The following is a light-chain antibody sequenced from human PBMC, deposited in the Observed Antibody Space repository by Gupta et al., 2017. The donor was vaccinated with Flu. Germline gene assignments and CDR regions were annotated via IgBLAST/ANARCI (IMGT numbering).Light chain of an antibody. V-gene: IGKV1-33*01. Sequence: SLYASVGDRGASTCQAKEDIRNYLNWYKQKPGKAPNLLIYETSTWEKGVQSRFSGSGYGGEVTLTSNNRQEEEKATYFCQQSEDSPHISFGHGTXVDV. CDR2: ETS. CDR3: QQSEDSPHIS. CDR1: EDIRNY. J-gene: IGKJ3*01.